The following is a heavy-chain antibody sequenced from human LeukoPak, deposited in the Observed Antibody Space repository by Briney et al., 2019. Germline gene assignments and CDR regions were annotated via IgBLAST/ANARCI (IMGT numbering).Heavy chain of an antibody. CDR3: ARVHSGTVWAFDI. D-gene: IGHD1-26*01. CDR1: GGSISSYY. CDR2: IYYSGST. V-gene: IGHV4-59*01. J-gene: IGHJ3*02. Sequence: SENLSLTCTVSGGSISSYYWSWIRQPPGKGLEWIGYIYYSGSTNYNPSLKSRVTISVDTSKNQFSLKLTSVTAADTAVYYCARVHSGTVWAFDIWGQGTMVTVSS.